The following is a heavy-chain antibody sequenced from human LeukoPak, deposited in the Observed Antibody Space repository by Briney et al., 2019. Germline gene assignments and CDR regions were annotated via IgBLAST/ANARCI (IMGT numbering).Heavy chain of an antibody. CDR1: GFTVSGNY. D-gene: IGHD2-15*01. CDR3: ASLYCSGGSCYLDY. CDR2: IYSGGST. V-gene: IGHV3-53*01. Sequence: GGSLRLSCAASGFTVSGNYMSWVRQAPGKGLEWVSVIYSGGSTYYADSVKGRFTISRDNSKNTLYLQMNSLRAEDTAVYYCASLYCSGGSCYLDYWGQGTLVTVSS. J-gene: IGHJ4*02.